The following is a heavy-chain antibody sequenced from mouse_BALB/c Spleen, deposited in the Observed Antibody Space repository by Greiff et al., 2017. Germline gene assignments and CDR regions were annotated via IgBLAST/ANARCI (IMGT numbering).Heavy chain of an antibody. J-gene: IGHJ4*01. CDR1: GYSITSDYA. CDR3: ARDPGYDYDRKTMDY. V-gene: IGHV3-2*02. Sequence: EVKLMESGPGLVKPSQSLSLTCTVTGYSITSDYAWNWIRQFPGNKLEWMGYISYSGSTSYNPSLKSRISITRDTSKNQFFLQLNSVTTEDTATYYCARDPGYDYDRKTMDYWGQGTSVTVSS. CDR2: ISYSGST. D-gene: IGHD2-4*01.